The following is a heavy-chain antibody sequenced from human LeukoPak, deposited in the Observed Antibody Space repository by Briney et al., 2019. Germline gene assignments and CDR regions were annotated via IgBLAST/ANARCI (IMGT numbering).Heavy chain of an antibody. CDR1: GFTFSSYS. J-gene: IGHJ4*02. CDR3: ARSAPWGGYYGSGSYYVFDY. Sequence: GGSLRLSCAASGFTFSSYSMNWVRRAPGKGLEWVSSISSSSSYIYYADSVKGRFTISRDNAKNSLYLQMNSLRAEDTAVYYCARSAPWGGYYGSGSYYVFDYWGQGTLVTVSS. CDR2: ISSSSSYI. D-gene: IGHD3-10*01. V-gene: IGHV3-21*01.